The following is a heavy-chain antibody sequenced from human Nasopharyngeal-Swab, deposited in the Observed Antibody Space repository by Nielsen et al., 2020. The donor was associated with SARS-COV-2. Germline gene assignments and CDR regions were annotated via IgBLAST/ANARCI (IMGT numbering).Heavy chain of an antibody. V-gene: IGHV3-30*18. Sequence: GESLKISCAASGFTFRSYGLHWVRPAPGKGLEWVAVISYDGSNKYYAASVKGRFTISRDNSKNTLYLQMNSLRAEDTAVYYCAKGGGTTGTVGLDIWGQGTMVTVSS. CDR3: AKGGGTTGTVGLDI. CDR2: ISYDGSNK. CDR1: GFTFRSYG. J-gene: IGHJ3*02. D-gene: IGHD1-1*01.